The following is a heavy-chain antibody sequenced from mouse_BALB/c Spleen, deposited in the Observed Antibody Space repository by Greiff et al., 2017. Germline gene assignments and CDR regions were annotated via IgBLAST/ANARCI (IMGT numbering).Heavy chain of an antibody. J-gene: IGHJ1*01. CDR3: ARYYGYGYFDV. D-gene: IGHD1-1*02. CDR1: GYTFTDYA. Sequence: VQLVESGAELVRPGVSVKISCKGSGYTFTDYAMHWVKQSHAKSLEWIGVISTYYGDASYNQKFKGKATMTVDKSSSTAYMELARLTSEDSAIYYCARYYGYGYFDVWGAGTTVTVSS. CDR2: ISTYYGDA. V-gene: IGHV1S137*01.